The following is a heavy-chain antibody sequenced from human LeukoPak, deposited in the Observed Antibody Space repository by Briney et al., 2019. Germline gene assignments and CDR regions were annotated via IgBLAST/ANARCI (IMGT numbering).Heavy chain of an antibody. CDR3: ARNNGMDV. CDR2: VNRDGSET. Sequence: GGSLRLSCAASGFTLSNHWMTWVRQVPGRGPEWVANVNRDGSETYYLDSVKGRFTISKDNAKNSLYLQMNSPRAEDTALYHCARNNGMDVWGQGTTVTVSS. J-gene: IGHJ6*02. V-gene: IGHV3-7*03. CDR1: GFTLSNHW.